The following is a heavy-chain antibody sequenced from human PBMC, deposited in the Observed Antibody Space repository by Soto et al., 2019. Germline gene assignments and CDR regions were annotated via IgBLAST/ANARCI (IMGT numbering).Heavy chain of an antibody. Sequence: PGEPLKISFKGSGYNLAGYWIAWVRQMPGKVLELMGIIYPSDSDTRYRPSFQGQVTISADKSISSAYLQWSSLRASDTAMYYCARGGLSTRTFKYWGQGTPVTVSS. J-gene: IGHJ4*02. CDR1: GYNLAGYW. CDR3: ARGGLSTRTFKY. D-gene: IGHD1-1*01. V-gene: IGHV5-51*01. CDR2: IYPSDSDT.